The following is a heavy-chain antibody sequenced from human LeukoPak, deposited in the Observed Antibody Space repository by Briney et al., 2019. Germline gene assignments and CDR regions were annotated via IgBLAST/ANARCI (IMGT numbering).Heavy chain of an antibody. D-gene: IGHD2-2*01. CDR2: INHSGST. J-gene: IGHJ6*03. CDR3: ASGVPAAGGGYYYYYMDV. Sequence: PSETLSLTCAVYGGSFSGYYWTRIRQPPGKGLEWIGEINHSGSTNYNPSLKRRVTISVDTSKNQFSLKLSSVTAADTAVYYCASGVPAAGGGYYYYYMDVWGKGTTVTVSS. V-gene: IGHV4-34*01. CDR1: GGSFSGYY.